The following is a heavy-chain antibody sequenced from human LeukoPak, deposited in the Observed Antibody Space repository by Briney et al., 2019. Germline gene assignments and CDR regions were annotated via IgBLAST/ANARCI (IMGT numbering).Heavy chain of an antibody. CDR2: IYTSGST. CDR1: GGSISSGSYY. J-gene: IGHJ6*03. Sequence: SETLSLTCTVSGGSISSGSYYWSWIRQPAGKGLEWIGRIYTSGSTNYNPSLKSRVTISVDTSKNQFSLKLSSVTAADTAVYYCARDLTIFGPLGYYYYMDVWGKGTTVTVSS. V-gene: IGHV4-61*02. CDR3: ARDLTIFGPLGYYYYMDV. D-gene: IGHD3-3*01.